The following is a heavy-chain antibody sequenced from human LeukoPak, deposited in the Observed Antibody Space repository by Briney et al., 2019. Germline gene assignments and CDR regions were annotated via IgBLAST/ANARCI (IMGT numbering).Heavy chain of an antibody. Sequence: SETLSPACTVSGGSISSYYWSWIRQPPGKGLEWIGYIYYSGSTNYNPSPKSRVTISVDTSKNQFSLKLSSVTAADTAVYYCARVRVTGTNWSDPWGQGTLVTVSS. CDR2: IYYSGST. V-gene: IGHV4-59*01. J-gene: IGHJ5*02. CDR3: ARVRVTGTNWSDP. D-gene: IGHD1-20*01. CDR1: GGSISSYY.